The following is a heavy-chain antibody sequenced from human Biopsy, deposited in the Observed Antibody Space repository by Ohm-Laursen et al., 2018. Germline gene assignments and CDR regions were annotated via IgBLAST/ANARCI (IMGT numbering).Heavy chain of an antibody. J-gene: IGHJ5*02. D-gene: IGHD3-22*01. CDR1: GYTFTGYH. CDR3: TRGGYYYDSLAYYYWFDP. Sequence: SSVKVSCKPSGYTFTGYHVHWVRQAPGQGLEWMGWINAKTGDTNYAQKFQGRVTMTRDTSISTAYVDLSSLRSDDTAVYYCTRGGYYYDSLAYYYWFDPWGQGTLVTVSS. CDR2: INAKTGDT. V-gene: IGHV1-2*02.